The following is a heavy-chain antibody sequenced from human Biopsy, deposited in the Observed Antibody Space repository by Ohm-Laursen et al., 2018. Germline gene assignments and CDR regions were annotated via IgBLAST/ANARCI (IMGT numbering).Heavy chain of an antibody. J-gene: IGHJ2*01. D-gene: IGHD3-22*01. CDR1: GGTFTNHA. V-gene: IGHV1-69*06. CDR2: SIPLFNTA. CDR3: ARFPLGAYDDSGSYRAVEHWYFDL. Sequence: AASVKVSCKASGGTFTNHAVGWVRQAPGQGLEWVGSSIPLFNTAYYADKFQGRVTLTADKSTTTAYMELSSLRSEDTAIYYCARFPLGAYDDSGSYRAVEHWYFDLWGRGTLVTVSS.